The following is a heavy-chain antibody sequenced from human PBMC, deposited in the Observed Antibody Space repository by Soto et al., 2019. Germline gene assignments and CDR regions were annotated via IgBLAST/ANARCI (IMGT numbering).Heavy chain of an antibody. CDR2: IYYSGST. D-gene: IGHD2-2*01. J-gene: IGHJ6*02. V-gene: IGHV4-30-4*01. CDR1: GGSISSGDYY. CDR3: ARDIVVVPAAMSPSDYYYGMDV. Sequence: SETLSLTCTVSGGSISSGDYYWSWIRQPPGKGLEWIGYIYYSGSTYYNPSLKRRVTISVDTSKNQFSLKLSSVTAADTAVYYCARDIVVVPAAMSPSDYYYGMDVWGQGTTVTVLL.